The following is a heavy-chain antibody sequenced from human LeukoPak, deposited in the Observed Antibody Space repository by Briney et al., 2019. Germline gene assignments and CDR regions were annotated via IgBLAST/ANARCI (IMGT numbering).Heavy chain of an antibody. V-gene: IGHV3-23*01. Sequence: GGSLRLSCAASGFTFSSYAMSWVRQAPGRGLEWVAAISGSGGSTYYADSVKGRFTISRDNSKNTLYLQMNSLRAEDTAVYYCAKDIPGGPRIVVGTFDYWGQGTLVTVSS. CDR2: ISGSGGST. J-gene: IGHJ4*02. CDR3: AKDIPGGPRIVVGTFDY. CDR1: GFTFSSYA. D-gene: IGHD3-22*01.